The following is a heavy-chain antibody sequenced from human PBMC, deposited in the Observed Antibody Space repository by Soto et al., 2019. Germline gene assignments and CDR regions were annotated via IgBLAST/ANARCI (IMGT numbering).Heavy chain of an antibody. CDR3: AHRPPGSSPWDY. D-gene: IGHD1-26*01. CDR1: GFSLSTSGVG. CDR2: IYWDDDK. V-gene: IGHV2-5*02. Sequence: QNTLKESGPTLVKPTQTLTLTCTFSGFSLSTSGVGVGWIRQPPGKALEWLALIYWDDDKRFSPSLKSRLTVTKDTSKKQVVLTMTNMDPVDTATYYCAHRPPGSSPWDYWGQGTLVTVSS. J-gene: IGHJ4*02.